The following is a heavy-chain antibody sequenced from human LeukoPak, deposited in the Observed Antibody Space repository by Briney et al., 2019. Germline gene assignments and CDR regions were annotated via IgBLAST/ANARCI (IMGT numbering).Heavy chain of an antibody. CDR3: ASIFY. Sequence: PGGSLRLSCAASGFTFSNYRMNWVRQAPGKGLEWVSVIYTGGSTYYADSVKGRFTISRDNSKNTLYLQMNSLRAEDTAVYYCASIFYWGQGTLVTVSS. J-gene: IGHJ4*02. CDR1: GFTFSNYR. CDR2: IYTGGST. V-gene: IGHV3-66*01.